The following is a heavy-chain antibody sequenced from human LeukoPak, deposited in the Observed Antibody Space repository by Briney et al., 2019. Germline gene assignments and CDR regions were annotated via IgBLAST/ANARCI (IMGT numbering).Heavy chain of an antibody. CDR3: ARDLGGGDAFDI. CDR1: GFTFSNYW. CDR2: IYSDGGTT. D-gene: IGHD3-16*01. Sequence: GGSLRLSCAASGFTFSNYWMHWVRQPPGKGLEWVSRIYSDGGTTRYADSVKDRFTIARDNAKNALFLQMNSLRAGDTAVYYCARDLGGGDAFDIWGQGTMVTVSS. V-gene: IGHV3-74*01. J-gene: IGHJ3*02.